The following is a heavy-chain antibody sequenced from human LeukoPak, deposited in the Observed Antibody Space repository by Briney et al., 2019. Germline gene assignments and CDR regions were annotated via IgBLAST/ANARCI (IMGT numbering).Heavy chain of an antibody. D-gene: IGHD3-16*01. CDR2: IHHTGSF. CDR3: TRGHWALDC. V-gene: IGHV4-59*01. J-gene: IGHJ4*02. CDR1: GASTSDYY. Sequence: PSGTLSLTCTIFGASTSDYYWSWVRQPPGKGLEWIGYIHHTGSFDYNPSLNSRATISLDTSKNQFSLKLTSVTAADMAVYYCTRGHWALDCWGQGPLVTVSS.